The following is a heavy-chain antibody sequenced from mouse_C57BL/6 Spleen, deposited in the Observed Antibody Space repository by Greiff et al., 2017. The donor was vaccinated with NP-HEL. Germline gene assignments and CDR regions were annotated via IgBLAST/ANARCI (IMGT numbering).Heavy chain of an antibody. CDR2: IYPRSGNT. V-gene: IGHV1-81*01. D-gene: IGHD6-1*01. CDR3: ARRGAVAIGY. Sequence: QVQLQQSGAELARPGASVKLSCKASGYTFTSYGISWVKQRTGQGLEWIGEIYPRSGNTYYNEKFKGKATLTADKSSSTAYMELRSLTSEDSAVYFCARRGAVAIGYWGQGTSVTVSS. CDR1: GYTFTSYG. J-gene: IGHJ4*01.